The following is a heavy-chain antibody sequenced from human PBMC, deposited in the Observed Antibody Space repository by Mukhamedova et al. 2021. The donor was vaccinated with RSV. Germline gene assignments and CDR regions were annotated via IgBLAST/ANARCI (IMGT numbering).Heavy chain of an antibody. CDR2: ISTAGDT. D-gene: IGHD3-10*01. Sequence: GLEWVSAISTAGDTYYAGSVKGRFTISRENAKNSLYLQMSRLRAGDTAVYYCAREEYGSGSFAFDIWGQGTMVTVSS. V-gene: IGHV3-13*04. CDR3: AREEYGSGSFAFDI. J-gene: IGHJ3*02.